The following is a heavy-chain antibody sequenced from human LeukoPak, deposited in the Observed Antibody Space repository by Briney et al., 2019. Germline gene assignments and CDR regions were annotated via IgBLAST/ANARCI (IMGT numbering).Heavy chain of an antibody. J-gene: IGHJ5*02. Sequence: PSETLSLTCAVYGGSFSGYYWSWIRQPPGKGLEWIGEINHSGSTNYNPSLKSRVTISIDTSKNQFSLKLGSVTAADTAVYYCARSHRYSSGPGTGWFDPWGQGTLVTVSS. D-gene: IGHD6-19*01. CDR3: ARSHRYSSGPGTGWFDP. V-gene: IGHV4-34*01. CDR1: GGSFSGYY. CDR2: INHSGST.